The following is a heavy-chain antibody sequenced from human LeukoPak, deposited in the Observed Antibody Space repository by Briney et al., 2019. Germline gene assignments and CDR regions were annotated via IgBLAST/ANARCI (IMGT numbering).Heavy chain of an antibody. CDR3: AREVGLGYDSSGSYFDY. D-gene: IGHD3-22*01. Sequence: PSETLSLTCTASGGSISSGGFYWSWIRQHPGKGLEWIGHIYYSGSTYYNPSLKSRVTMSVDTSKNQFSLKLSSVTAADTAVYYCAREVGLGYDSSGSYFDYWGQGTLVTVSS. J-gene: IGHJ4*02. V-gene: IGHV4-31*03. CDR1: GGSISSGGFY. CDR2: IYYSGST.